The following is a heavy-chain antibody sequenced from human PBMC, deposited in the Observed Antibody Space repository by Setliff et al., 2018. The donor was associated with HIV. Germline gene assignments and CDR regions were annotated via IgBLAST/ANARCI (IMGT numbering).Heavy chain of an antibody. J-gene: IGHJ6*03. CDR3: VRGVQSPPHYSYYYMDV. CDR2: INPTGGST. D-gene: IGHD3-3*01. Sequence: ASVKVSCKPSGYSLTNHYMHWVRQAPGQGLEWMGVINPTGGSTRNTQKFQGRVAMTRDTSTSTVYMELSSLRSEDTAVYYCVRGVQSPPHYSYYYMDVWGEGTMVTVS. V-gene: IGHV1-46*01. CDR1: GYSLTNHY.